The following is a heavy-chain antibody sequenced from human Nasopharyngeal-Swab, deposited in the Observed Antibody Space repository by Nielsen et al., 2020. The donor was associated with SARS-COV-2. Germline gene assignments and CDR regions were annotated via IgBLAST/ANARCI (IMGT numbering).Heavy chain of an antibody. CDR1: GCTFSSYA. CDR3: ARIITMVRGSPPDYYGMDV. V-gene: IGHV1-69*04. Sequence: SVPVSCKASGCTFSSYAISWVRQAPGQGLEWMGRIIPILGIANYAQKFQGRVTITADKSTSTANMELSSLRSEDTAVYCCARIITMVRGSPPDYYGMDVWGQGTTVTVSS. J-gene: IGHJ6*02. CDR2: IIPILGIA. D-gene: IGHD3-10*01.